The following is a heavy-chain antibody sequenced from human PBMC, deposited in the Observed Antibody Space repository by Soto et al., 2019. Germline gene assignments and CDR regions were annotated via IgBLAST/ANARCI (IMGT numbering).Heavy chain of an antibody. Sequence: PGGSLRLSCASSGFTFSSYAMHWVRQATGKGLEWVAVISYDGSNKYYADSVKGRFTISRDDSKNTLYLQMNSLRAEDTAVYYCARVRQGYYYYGMDVWGQGTTGTVSS. J-gene: IGHJ6*02. CDR1: GFTFSSYA. CDR3: ARVRQGYYYYGMDV. CDR2: ISYDGSNK. V-gene: IGHV3-30-3*01.